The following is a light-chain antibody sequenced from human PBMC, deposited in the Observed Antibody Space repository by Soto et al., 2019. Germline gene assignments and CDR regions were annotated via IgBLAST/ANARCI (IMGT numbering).Light chain of an antibody. CDR2: GAS. CDR1: QSVSTN. CDR3: QQYNNWGT. J-gene: IGKJ1*01. V-gene: IGKV3-15*01. Sequence: IVMTQSTATLSVSPGERASLSCRASQSVSTNLAWYQQKPGPAPRLLIHGASTRATGIPARFSGSGSGTEFTLTISSLQSEDVAVYYGQQYNNWGTVGQGTKVDSK.